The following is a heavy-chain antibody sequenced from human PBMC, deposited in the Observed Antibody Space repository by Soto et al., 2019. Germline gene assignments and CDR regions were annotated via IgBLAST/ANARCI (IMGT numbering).Heavy chain of an antibody. V-gene: IGHV4-30-2*01. CDR2: IYHGST. J-gene: IGHJ3*02. CDR1: GGSNSSGGYS. Sequence: QLQLQESGSGLVKASQTLSLTCAVSGGSNSSGGYSWSWIRQPPGKGLEWIGYIYHGSTYYHPSLKSRVTISIDRSKNQFSLKLSSVTAADTAVYYCASSGSRGIGAFDIWGQGTMVTVSS. CDR3: ASSGSRGIGAFDI. D-gene: IGHD3-22*01.